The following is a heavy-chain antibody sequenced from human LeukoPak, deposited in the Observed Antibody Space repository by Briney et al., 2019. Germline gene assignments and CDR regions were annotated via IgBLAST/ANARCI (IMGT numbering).Heavy chain of an antibody. CDR3: ARDDPASPYSSGWYSPGVFGY. CDR2: ISSSGSTI. D-gene: IGHD6-19*01. Sequence: GGSLRLSCAASGFTFSSYEMNWVRQAPGKGLEWVSYISSSGSTIYYADSVKGRFTISRDNSKNTLYLQMNSLRAEDTAVYYCARDDPASPYSSGWYSPGVFGYWGQGTLVTVSS. J-gene: IGHJ4*02. V-gene: IGHV3-48*03. CDR1: GFTFSSYE.